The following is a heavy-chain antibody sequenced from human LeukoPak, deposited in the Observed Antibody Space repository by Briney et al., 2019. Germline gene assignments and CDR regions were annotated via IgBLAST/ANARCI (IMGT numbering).Heavy chain of an antibody. V-gene: IGHV4-34*01. J-gene: IGHJ4*02. D-gene: IGHD6-13*01. CDR2: IYYSGST. CDR3: ARDSVSSSWNDY. Sequence: SETLSLTCAVYGGSFSGYYWSWIRQPPGKGVEWIGSIYYSGSTYYNPSLKSRVTISVDTSKNQFSLKLSSVTAADTAVYYCARDSVSSSWNDYWGQGTLVTVSS. CDR1: GGSFSGYY.